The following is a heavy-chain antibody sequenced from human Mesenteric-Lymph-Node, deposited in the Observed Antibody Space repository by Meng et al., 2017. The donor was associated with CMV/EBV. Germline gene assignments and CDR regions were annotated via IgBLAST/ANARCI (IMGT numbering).Heavy chain of an antibody. J-gene: IGHJ6*02. V-gene: IGHV3-30*09. Sequence: GGSLRLSCAASGFTFSTYAMHWVRQAPGKGLEWVALISYDGGNKYYADSVKGRFAISRDNSKNTMYLQMNSLRVEDTAVYYCAKVVLGDYYYYGMDVWGQGTTVTVSS. CDR1: GFTFSTYA. D-gene: IGHD2-8*02. CDR2: ISYDGGNK. CDR3: AKVVLGDYYYYGMDV.